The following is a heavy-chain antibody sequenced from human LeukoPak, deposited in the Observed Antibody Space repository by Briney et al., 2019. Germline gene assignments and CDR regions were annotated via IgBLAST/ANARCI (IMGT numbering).Heavy chain of an antibody. CDR1: GGSFSGYH. J-gene: IGHJ4*02. CDR3: ARVLRRGAWN. V-gene: IGHV4-34*01. CDR2: INHSGST. Sequence: SETLSLTCAVYGGSFSGYHWSWIRQPPGKGLEWIGEINHSGSTNYNPSLKSRVTISVDTSKNQFSLKLSSVTAADTAVYYCARVLRRGAWNWGQGTLVTVPS. D-gene: IGHD4-17*01.